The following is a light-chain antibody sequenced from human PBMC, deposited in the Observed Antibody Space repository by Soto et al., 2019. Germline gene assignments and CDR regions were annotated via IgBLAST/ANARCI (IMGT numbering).Light chain of an antibody. CDR3: QQYSDYWT. CDR1: QSIRRW. CDR2: DVS. V-gene: IGKV1-5*01. J-gene: IGKJ1*01. Sequence: DIPMTQSPSTLSASVGDRVTITCRASQSIRRWLAWFQQKPGKAPKLLTYDVSTLESGVPSRFSGSGSETEFTLTISSLQPDDVATYYCQQYSDYWTFGQGTKVEIK.